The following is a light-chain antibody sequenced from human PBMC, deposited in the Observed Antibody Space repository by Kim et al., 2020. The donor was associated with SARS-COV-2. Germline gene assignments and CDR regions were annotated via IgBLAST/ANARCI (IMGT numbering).Light chain of an antibody. V-gene: IGKV1-39*01. Sequence: DIQMTQSPSSLSASVGDRVTITCRASQSISNYLNWYQQKPGKAPNLLIYAASSLQSGVPSRFSGSGSGTDFTLTISSLQPEDFATYYCQQSYGTLITFGRGTRLEIK. CDR1: QSISNY. CDR3: QQSYGTLIT. CDR2: AAS. J-gene: IGKJ5*01.